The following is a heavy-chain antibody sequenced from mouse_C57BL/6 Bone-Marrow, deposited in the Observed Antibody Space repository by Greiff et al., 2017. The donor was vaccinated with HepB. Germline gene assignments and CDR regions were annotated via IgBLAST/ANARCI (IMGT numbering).Heavy chain of an antibody. D-gene: IGHD1-1*01. CDR2: IDPETGGT. CDR3: TRHYYGSSYEGWYFDV. CDR1: GYTFTDYE. J-gene: IGHJ1*03. V-gene: IGHV1-15*01. Sequence: VQLVESGAELVRPGASVTLSCKASGYTFTDYEMHWVKQTPVHGLEWIGAIDPETGGTAYNQKFKGKAILTADKSSSTAYMELRSLTSEDSAVYYCTRHYYGSSYEGWYFDVWGTGTTVTVSS.